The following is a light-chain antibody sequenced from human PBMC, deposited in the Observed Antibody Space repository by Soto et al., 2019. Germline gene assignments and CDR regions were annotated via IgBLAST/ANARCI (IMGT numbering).Light chain of an antibody. CDR3: QSYDRSLSSPI. V-gene: IGLV2-8*01. CDR1: SSDIGVYDY. J-gene: IGLJ2*01. CDR2: DVT. Sequence: QSALTQPPSASGSPGQSVTISCTGTSSDIGVYDYVSWYQRHPGKAPKLVIYDVTKRPSGVPDRFSGSKSGTSASLAITGLQADDEADYYCQSYDRSLSSPIFGGGTKLTVL.